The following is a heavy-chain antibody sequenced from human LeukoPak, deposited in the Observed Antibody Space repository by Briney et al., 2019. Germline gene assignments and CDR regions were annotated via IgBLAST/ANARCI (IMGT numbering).Heavy chain of an antibody. V-gene: IGHV3-21*01. CDR2: ISGSSYHI. J-gene: IGHJ4*02. CDR3: AREGSIAARPDYVDY. D-gene: IGHD6-6*01. Sequence: PGGSLRLSCAASGFTFSTCSMKWVRQAPGKALEWVSSISGSSYHIYYADSVKGRFTISRDNANNLLYLQMNSLRAEDTAVYYCAREGSIAARPDYVDYWGQGTLVTVSS. CDR1: GFTFSTCS.